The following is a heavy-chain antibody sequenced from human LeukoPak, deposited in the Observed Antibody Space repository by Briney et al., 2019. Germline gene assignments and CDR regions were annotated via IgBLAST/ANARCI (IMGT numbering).Heavy chain of an antibody. J-gene: IGHJ4*02. CDR3: AKDSDDFWSGYTTD. V-gene: IGHV3-30*18. CDR1: GFTFSSYG. CDR2: ISYDGSNK. D-gene: IGHD3-3*01. Sequence: PGRSLRLSCAASGFTFSSYGMHWVRQAPGKGLEWVAVISYDGSNKYYADSVKGRFTISRDNSKNTLHLQMNSLRAEDTAVCYCAKDSDDFWSGYTTDGGQGTLVT.